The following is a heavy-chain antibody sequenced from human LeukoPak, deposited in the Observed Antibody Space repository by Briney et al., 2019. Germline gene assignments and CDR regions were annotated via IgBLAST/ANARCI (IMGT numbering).Heavy chain of an antibody. CDR3: ARGGLYT. J-gene: IGHJ4*02. V-gene: IGHV3-48*03. CDR2: ISPSGSTK. CDR1: GFSFSSYE. Sequence: GGSLRLSCAASGFSFSSYEMHWFRQAPGKGLDWVSYISPSGSTKYYADSVKGRFTISRDNAKNSLYLQMNSLRAEDTAVYYCARGGLYTWGQGTLVTVSS. D-gene: IGHD3-16*01.